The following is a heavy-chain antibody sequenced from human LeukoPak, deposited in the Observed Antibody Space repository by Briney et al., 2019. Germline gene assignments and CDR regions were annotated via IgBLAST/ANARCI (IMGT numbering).Heavy chain of an antibody. CDR1: GFTFSSYG. V-gene: IGHV3-30*03. CDR2: ISYDGSNK. Sequence: GGSLRLSCAASGFTFSSYGMHWVRQAPGKGLEWVVVISYDGSNKYYADSVKGRFTISRDNSKNTLYLQMGSLRAEDMAVYYCARVLGDILTGFFDYWGQGTLVTVSS. CDR3: ARVLGDILTGFFDY. J-gene: IGHJ4*02. D-gene: IGHD3-9*01.